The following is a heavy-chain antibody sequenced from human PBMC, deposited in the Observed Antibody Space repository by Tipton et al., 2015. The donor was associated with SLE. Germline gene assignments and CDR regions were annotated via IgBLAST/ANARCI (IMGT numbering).Heavy chain of an antibody. CDR3: ARQVAQGTWAFDY. J-gene: IGHJ4*02. V-gene: IGHV4-38-2*02. D-gene: IGHD5-12*01. CDR1: GFSIITDFS. CDR2: HSHSGST. Sequence: TLSLTCTVSGFSIITDFSWGWVRQPPGEGLEWIGSHSHSGSTYYNPPLKSRVTISVDTSKNQFSLKLSSVTAADTAVYYCARQVAQGTWAFDYWGQGTLVTVSS.